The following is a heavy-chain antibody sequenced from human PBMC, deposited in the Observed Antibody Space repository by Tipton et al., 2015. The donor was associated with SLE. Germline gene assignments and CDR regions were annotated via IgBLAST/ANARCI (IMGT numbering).Heavy chain of an antibody. D-gene: IGHD6-13*01. Sequence: TLSLTCTVSGGSISSYYWSWIRQPPGKGLEWIGYIYYSGSTNYNPSLKSRVTISVDTSKNQFSLKLSSVTAADPAVYYCARESSWDPLFDYWGQGTLVTVSS. V-gene: IGHV4-59*01. CDR2: IYYSGST. J-gene: IGHJ4*02. CDR3: ARESSWDPLFDY. CDR1: GGSISSYY.